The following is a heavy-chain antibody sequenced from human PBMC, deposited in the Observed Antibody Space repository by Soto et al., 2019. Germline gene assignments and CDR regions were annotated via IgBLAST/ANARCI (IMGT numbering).Heavy chain of an antibody. CDR3: ARVLAALDF. Sequence: QVQLVESGGGVVQPGRSLRRSCAASGFTFSSYGMHWIREAPGKGLEWVAVIWYDGSIQYYGDFVKGRLTISRDNSKNTLYLQRNRLRGEDTAIYYCARVLAALDFWGQGTLVTVSS. CDR1: GFTFSSYG. CDR2: IWYDGSIQ. D-gene: IGHD3-3*01. J-gene: IGHJ4*02. V-gene: IGHV3-33*01.